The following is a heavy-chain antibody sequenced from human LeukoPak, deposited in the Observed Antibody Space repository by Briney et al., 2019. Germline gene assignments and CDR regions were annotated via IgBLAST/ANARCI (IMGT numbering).Heavy chain of an antibody. CDR3: ARVAGWLRRSDRAFDI. CDR1: GGTFSSYA. CDR2: IIPIFGTA. J-gene: IGHJ3*02. D-gene: IGHD5-12*01. V-gene: IGHV1-69*06. Sequence: ASVKVSCKASGGTFSSYAISWVLQAPGQGLPWMGRIIPIFGTANYAQKFQGRVTITADKSTSTAYMELSSLRSEDTAVYYCARVAGWLRRSDRAFDIWGQGTMVTVSS.